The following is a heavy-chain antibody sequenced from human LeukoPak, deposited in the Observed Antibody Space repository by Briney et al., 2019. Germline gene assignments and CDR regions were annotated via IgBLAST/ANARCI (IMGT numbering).Heavy chain of an antibody. CDR3: AKDTKYYDSSGYYSG. J-gene: IGHJ4*02. D-gene: IGHD3-22*01. Sequence: GGSLRLSCAASGFTFSSYAMHWVRQAPGKGLEWVAVISYDGSNKYYADSVKGRFTISRDNSKNTLYLQMNSLRAEDTAVYYCAKDTKYYDSSGYYSGWGQGTLVTVSS. CDR1: GFTFSSYA. V-gene: IGHV3-30*04. CDR2: ISYDGSNK.